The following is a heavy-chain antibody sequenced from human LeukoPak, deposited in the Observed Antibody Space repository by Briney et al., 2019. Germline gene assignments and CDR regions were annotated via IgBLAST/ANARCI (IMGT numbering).Heavy chain of an antibody. J-gene: IGHJ4*02. V-gene: IGHV3-11*06. CDR3: ARFWYGSGSYQVFDY. D-gene: IGHD3-10*01. Sequence: GGSLRLSCAASGFIFSDYYMTWIRQAPGKGLEWVSYISSGSSYTNYADSVKGRFTISRDNTKNSLYLQMNSLRAEDTAVYYCARFWYGSGSYQVFDYWGQGTLVTVSS. CDR1: GFIFSDYY. CDR2: ISSGSSYT.